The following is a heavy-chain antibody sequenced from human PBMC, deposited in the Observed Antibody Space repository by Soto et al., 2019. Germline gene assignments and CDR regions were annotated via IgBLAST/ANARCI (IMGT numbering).Heavy chain of an antibody. CDR3: AKWAGGFDY. Sequence: QVQLVESGGGVVQPGRSLRLSCASSGFTFSSYGMHWVRQAPGKGLEWVAVISYDGSYKYYADSVKGRFTISRDNSKNLLYLQRNSVRAEDTALYYCAKWAGGFDYWGQGTLVTVSS. J-gene: IGHJ4*02. V-gene: IGHV3-30*18. CDR1: GFTFSSYG. CDR2: ISYDGSYK.